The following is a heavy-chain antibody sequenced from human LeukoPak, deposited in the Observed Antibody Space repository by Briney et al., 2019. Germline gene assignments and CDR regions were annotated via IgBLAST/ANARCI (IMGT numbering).Heavy chain of an antibody. Sequence: GGSLRLSCAASGFTFSSYAMHWVRQAPGKGLEWVAVISYDGSNKYYADSVKGRFTISRDNSKNTLYLQMNSLRAEDTAVYYCARDYTGYYDSSGAFDIWGQGTMVTVSS. D-gene: IGHD3-22*01. CDR1: GFTFSSYA. CDR2: ISYDGSNK. CDR3: ARDYTGYYDSSGAFDI. V-gene: IGHV3-30-3*01. J-gene: IGHJ3*02.